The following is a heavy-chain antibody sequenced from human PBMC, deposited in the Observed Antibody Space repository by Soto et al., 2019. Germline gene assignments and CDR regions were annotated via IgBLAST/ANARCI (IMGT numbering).Heavy chain of an antibody. CDR3: ARRVAGYVNH. V-gene: IGHV4-59*12. CDR1: GGTISSYC. CDR2: ISYTGST. J-gene: IGHJ5*02. D-gene: IGHD1-1*01. Sequence: PSETVSRTCNVCGGTISSYCWSWIRQNPGRGLEWIGYISYTGSTNYNPSLKSRVTMSVDTSKNQFSLNLTSVTAADTAMYYCARRVAGYVNHWGHGILVTVSS.